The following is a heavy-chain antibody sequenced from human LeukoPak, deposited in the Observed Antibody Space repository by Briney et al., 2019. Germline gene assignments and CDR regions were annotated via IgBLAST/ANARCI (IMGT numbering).Heavy chain of an antibody. CDR1: GGSISSSNW. CDR3: ASALGATKLNRDY. D-gene: IGHD1-26*01. V-gene: IGHV4-4*02. Sequence: SGTLSPTCAVSGGSISSSNWWSWVRQPPGKGLEWIGEIYHSGSTNYNPSLKSRVTISVDKSKNQFSLKLSSVTAADTAVYYCASALGATKLNRDYWGQGTLVTVSS. CDR2: IYHSGST. J-gene: IGHJ4*02.